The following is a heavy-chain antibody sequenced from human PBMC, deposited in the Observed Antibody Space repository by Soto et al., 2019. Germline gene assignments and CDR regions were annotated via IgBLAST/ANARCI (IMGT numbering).Heavy chain of an antibody. J-gene: IGHJ6*02. V-gene: IGHV1-46*03. D-gene: IGHD3-9*01. Sequence: ASVKVSCKASGYTFTSYYMHWARQAPGQGLEWMGIINPSGGSTSYAQKFQGRVTMTRDTSTSTVYMELYSLKSEDTAVYYCARDLAGLRYFDWLPDYYYGMAVWGQGTTVTVSS. CDR2: INPSGGST. CDR3: ARDLAGLRYFDWLPDYYYGMAV. CDR1: GYTFTSYY.